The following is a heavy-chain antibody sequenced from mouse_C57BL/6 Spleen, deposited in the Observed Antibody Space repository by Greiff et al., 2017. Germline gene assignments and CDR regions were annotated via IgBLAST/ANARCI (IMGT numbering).Heavy chain of an antibody. CDR2: ISYSGST. CDR1: GYSITSGYD. Sequence: VQLKESGPGMVKPSQSLSLTCTVTGYSITSGYDWHWIRHFPGNKLEWMGYISYSGSTNYNPYLKSRISITHDTSKNHFFLKLNSVTTEDTATYYCAREEGTTGFAYWGQGTLVTVSA. D-gene: IGHD5-5*01. V-gene: IGHV3-1*01. J-gene: IGHJ3*01. CDR3: AREEGTTGFAY.